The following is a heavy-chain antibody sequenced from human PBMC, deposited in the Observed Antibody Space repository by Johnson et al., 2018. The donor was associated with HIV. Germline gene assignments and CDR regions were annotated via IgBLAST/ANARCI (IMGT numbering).Heavy chain of an antibody. Sequence: MLLVESGGGLVQPGGSLRLSCAASGLIFSRSWMHWVRQAPGKGLVWVSRSNSDGSITNYADSVKGRFTISRDKAKNTLYLQMNSLRAEDTAVYYCARVPNDAFDIWGQGTMVTVSS. V-gene: IGHV3-74*02. CDR1: GLIFSRSW. CDR3: ARVPNDAFDI. J-gene: IGHJ3*02. CDR2: SNSDGSIT. D-gene: IGHD2-2*01.